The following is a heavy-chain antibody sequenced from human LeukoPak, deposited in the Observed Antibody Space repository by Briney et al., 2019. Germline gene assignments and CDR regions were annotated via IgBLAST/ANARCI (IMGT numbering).Heavy chain of an antibody. CDR2: IYYSGST. CDR3: ARRTPQGITETPYFDY. Sequence: PSETLSLTCTVSGGSISSSSYYWGWIRQPPGKGLEWIGSIYYSGSTYYNPSLKSRVTISVDTSKNQFSLKLSSATAADTAVYYCARRTPQGITETPYFDYWGQGTLVTVSS. CDR1: GGSISSSSYY. J-gene: IGHJ4*02. V-gene: IGHV4-39*01. D-gene: IGHD1-20*01.